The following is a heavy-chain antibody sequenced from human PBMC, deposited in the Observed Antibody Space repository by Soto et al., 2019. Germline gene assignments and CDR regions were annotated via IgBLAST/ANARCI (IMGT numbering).Heavy chain of an antibody. CDR2: MNTDSGVT. CDR1: DFTFTSYD. Sequence: WASVKVSCKPSDFTFTSYDIHWVRQATGQGLEWMGWMNTDSGVTGYAQKFQGRVIMTRNTSISTAYMQLISLTSEDTAVYYCSRPRHRRWLDPWGQGTLVTVSS. V-gene: IGHV1-8*01. J-gene: IGHJ5*02. CDR3: SRPRHRRWLDP.